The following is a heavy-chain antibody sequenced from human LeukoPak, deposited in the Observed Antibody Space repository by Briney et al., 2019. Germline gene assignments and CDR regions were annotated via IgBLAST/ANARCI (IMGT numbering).Heavy chain of an antibody. CDR3: ARRISPAMVRGGYYMDV. Sequence: PSETLSLTCTVSGGSISSYYWSWIRQPPGKGLEWIGYIYTSGSTNYNPSLKSRVTISVDTSKNQFSLKLSSVTAADTAVYYCARRISPAMVRGGYYMDVWGKGTTVTVSS. J-gene: IGHJ6*03. D-gene: IGHD3-10*01. V-gene: IGHV4-4*09. CDR2: IYTSGST. CDR1: GGSISSYY.